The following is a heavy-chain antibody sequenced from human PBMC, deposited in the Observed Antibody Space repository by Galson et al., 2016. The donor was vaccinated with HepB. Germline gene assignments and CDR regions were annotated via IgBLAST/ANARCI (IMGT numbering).Heavy chain of an antibody. V-gene: IGHV5-51*01. Sequence: QSGAEVKKPGESLKISCKGSGYSFSTYWIGWVRQMPGKGLEWMGIIYPGDSGTRYSPSFQGQVTISADVSIATAYLQWNGLKASDTAVYYCATRTNSVTFAFDIWGQGTRVTVSS. CDR3: ATRTNSVTFAFDI. CDR1: GYSFSTYW. J-gene: IGHJ3*02. D-gene: IGHD4-17*01. CDR2: IYPGDSGT.